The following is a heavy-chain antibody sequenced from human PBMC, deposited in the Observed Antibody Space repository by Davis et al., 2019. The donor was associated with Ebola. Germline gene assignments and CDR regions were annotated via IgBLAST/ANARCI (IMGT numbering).Heavy chain of an antibody. CDR1: GGTFSSYA. J-gene: IGHJ4*02. CDR3: ARGGVAYSDLDY. Sequence: AASVKVSCKASGGTFSSYAINWVRQATGQGLEWMGWMNPNSGNTGYAQKFQGRVTMTRENSMSTTYMELRSLRSEDTAVYFCARGGVAYSDLDYWGQGTLVAVSS. CDR2: MNPNSGNT. D-gene: IGHD2-21*01. V-gene: IGHV1-8*02.